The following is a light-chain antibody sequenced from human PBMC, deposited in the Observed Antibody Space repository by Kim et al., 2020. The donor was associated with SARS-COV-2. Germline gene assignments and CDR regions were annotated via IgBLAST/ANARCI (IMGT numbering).Light chain of an antibody. Sequence: QSALTQPPSASGSPGQSVTISCTGTSSDVGGYNYVSWYQQHPGKAPKLMIYEVSKRPSGVPDRFSGSKSGNTASLTVSGLQAEDEADYYCSSYAGSNKVVFGGGTQRPS. CDR2: EVS. CDR3: SSYAGSNKVV. CDR1: SSDVGGYNY. J-gene: IGLJ2*01. V-gene: IGLV2-8*01.